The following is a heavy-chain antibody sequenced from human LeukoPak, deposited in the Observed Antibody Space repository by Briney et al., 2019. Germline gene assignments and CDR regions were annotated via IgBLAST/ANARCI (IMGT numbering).Heavy chain of an antibody. J-gene: IGHJ4*02. CDR1: GGTFSSYA. D-gene: IGHD3-22*01. V-gene: IGHV1-69*05. Sequence: SVKVSCKASGGTFSSYAISWVRQAPGQGLEWTGRIIPIFGTANYAQKFQGRVTITTDESTSTAYMELSSLRSEDTAVYYCATELYYYDSSGFAYWGQGTLVTVSS. CDR3: ATELYYYDSSGFAY. CDR2: IIPIFGTA.